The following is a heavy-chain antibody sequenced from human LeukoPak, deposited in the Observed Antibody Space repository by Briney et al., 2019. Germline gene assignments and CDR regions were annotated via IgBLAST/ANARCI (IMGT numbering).Heavy chain of an antibody. D-gene: IGHD6-6*01. CDR1: GFTFSSYG. Sequence: PGRSLRLSCAASGFTFSSYGMHWVRQAPGKGLEWVAVISYDGSNKYYADSVKGRFTISRDNSKNTLYLQMNSLRAEDTAVYCCAGAGSSSYFDYWGQGTLVTVSS. J-gene: IGHJ4*02. CDR3: AGAGSSSYFDY. CDR2: ISYDGSNK. V-gene: IGHV3-30*03.